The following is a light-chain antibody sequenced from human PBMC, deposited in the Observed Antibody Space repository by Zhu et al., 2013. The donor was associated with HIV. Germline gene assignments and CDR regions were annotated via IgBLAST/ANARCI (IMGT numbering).Light chain of an antibody. CDR3: QQYHSTPL. V-gene: IGKV3-11*01. Sequence: EIVLTQSPATLSFSPGERATLSCRASQSVNSYLAWYQQKPGQPPRLLIYGASSRATGIPDRFSGSGSGTDFTLTISSLQAEDVAVYYCQQYHSTPLFGQGTKLEIK. J-gene: IGKJ2*01. CDR1: QSVNSY. CDR2: GAS.